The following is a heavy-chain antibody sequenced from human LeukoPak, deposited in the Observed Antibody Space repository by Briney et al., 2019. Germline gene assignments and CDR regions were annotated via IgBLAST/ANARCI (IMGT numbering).Heavy chain of an antibody. J-gene: IGHJ4*02. D-gene: IGHD2-8*01. CDR1: GFTFSSYA. V-gene: IGHV3-30-3*01. CDR2: ISYHGSNK. CDR3: ARTIGYCTNGVCLTFDY. Sequence: PGGSLRLSCAASGFTFSSYAMHWVRQAPGKGLEWVAVISYHGSNKYYADSVKGRFTISRDNSKNTLYLQMNSLRAEDTAVYYCARTIGYCTNGVCLTFDYWGQGTLVTVSS.